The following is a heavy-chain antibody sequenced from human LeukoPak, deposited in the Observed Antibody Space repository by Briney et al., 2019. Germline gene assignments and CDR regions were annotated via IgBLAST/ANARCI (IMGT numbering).Heavy chain of an antibody. J-gene: IGHJ6*02. V-gene: IGHV4-34*01. Sequence: SETLSLTCAVYGGSFSGYYWSWIRQPPGKGLEWIGEINHSGSTNYNPSLKSRVTISVDASKNQFSLKLSSVTAADTAVYHCARGANHVHYYYYGMDVWGQGTTVTVSS. CDR2: INHSGST. D-gene: IGHD3-10*02. CDR3: ARGANHVHYYYYGMDV. CDR1: GGSFSGYY.